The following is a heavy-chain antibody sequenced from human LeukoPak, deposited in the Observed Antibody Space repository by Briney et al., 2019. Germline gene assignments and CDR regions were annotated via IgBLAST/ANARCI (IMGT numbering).Heavy chain of an antibody. V-gene: IGHV1-18*01. J-gene: IGHJ4*02. CDR1: GYIFTSYG. CDR2: INTYNANT. D-gene: IGHD2-21*02. CDR3: ARVKGGDSRDY. Sequence: GASVKVSCKASGYIFTSYGISWVRQAPGQGHEWLGWINTYNANTNYAQKLQGRVTMTTDTSTNTAYMELRSLRSGDTAVYYCARVKGGDSRDYWGQGTLVTVSS.